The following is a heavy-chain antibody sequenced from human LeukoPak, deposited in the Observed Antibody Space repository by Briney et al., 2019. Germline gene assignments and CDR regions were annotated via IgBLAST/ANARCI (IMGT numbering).Heavy chain of an antibody. CDR3: ARRGCDRVDCRSPNTYDM. Sequence: ATSLRLYCAASGFTFSAYGMHWVRQAPGKGLEWVALIWYDARDKDHADSVKGRFTISRDNSKNTLYLQMDSLRAEDTAMYYCARRGCDRVDCRSPNTYDMWGQGTMVILSS. D-gene: IGHD2-21*02. CDR2: IWYDARDK. J-gene: IGHJ3*02. CDR1: GFTFSAYG. V-gene: IGHV3-33*01.